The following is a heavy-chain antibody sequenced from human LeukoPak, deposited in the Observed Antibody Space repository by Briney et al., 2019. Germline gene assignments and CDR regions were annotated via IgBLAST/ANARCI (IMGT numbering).Heavy chain of an antibody. CDR2: IYYSGST. CDR3: ARAVPPYYYGSGDNWFDP. CDR1: GGSISSYY. J-gene: IGHJ5*02. Sequence: PSETLSLTCTVPGGSISSYYWSWIRQPPGKGLEWIGYIYYSGSTNYNPSLKSRVTISVDTSKNQFSLKLSSVTAADTAVYYCARAVPPYYYGSGDNWFDPWGQGTLVTVSS. V-gene: IGHV4-59*01. D-gene: IGHD3-10*01.